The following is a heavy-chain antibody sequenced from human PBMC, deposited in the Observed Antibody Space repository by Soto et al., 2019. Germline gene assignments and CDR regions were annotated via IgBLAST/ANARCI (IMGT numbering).Heavy chain of an antibody. CDR1: GYSFTTYW. J-gene: IGHJ4*02. D-gene: IGHD3-10*01. CDR2: IYPYDSDT. Sequence: EVQLVQSGAEVKKPGESLKISCKGSGYSFTTYWIGWVRQMPGKGLEWMGIIYPYDSDTRYSPSFQGQVTFSADESITTAYLQWTSLKDSDTAMYYCARPGFKYGPNFDFWGQGTLVTVSP. V-gene: IGHV5-51*03. CDR3: ARPGFKYGPNFDF.